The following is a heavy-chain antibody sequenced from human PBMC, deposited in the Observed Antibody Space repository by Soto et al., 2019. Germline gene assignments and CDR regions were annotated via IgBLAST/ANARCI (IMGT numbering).Heavy chain of an antibody. V-gene: IGHV4-59*11. D-gene: IGHD6-19*01. CDR2: ISYSGST. CDR1: GASMSSHY. Sequence: SATRSLTCTVSGASMSSHYWTWLRQSPGKGLEWIVYISYSGSTYYNPSHKSRVTISADTSRNQFSLKLSAVISADTAVYYCASDLSSGWYRIDYWGQGILVTVSS. CDR3: ASDLSSGWYRIDY. J-gene: IGHJ4*02.